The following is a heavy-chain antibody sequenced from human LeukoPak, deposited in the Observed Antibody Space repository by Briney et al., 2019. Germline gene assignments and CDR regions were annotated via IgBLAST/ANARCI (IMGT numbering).Heavy chain of an antibody. Sequence: GGSLRLSCAASGFTFSNAWMSWVRQAPGKGREWVGRIKSKTDGGTPDYAAPVKGRFTISRDDSNNTLYLQMNSLKTENTAVYYCTTDFYYDSSGYSWYFDYWGQGTLVTVSS. J-gene: IGHJ4*02. V-gene: IGHV3-15*01. CDR1: GFTFSNAW. CDR2: IKSKTDGGTP. D-gene: IGHD3-22*01. CDR3: TTDFYYDSSGYSWYFDY.